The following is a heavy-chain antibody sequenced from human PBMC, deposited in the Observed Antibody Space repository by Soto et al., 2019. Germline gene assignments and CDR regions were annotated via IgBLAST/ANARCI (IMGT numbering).Heavy chain of an antibody. CDR2: INPHSGGT. D-gene: IGHD3-10*01. CDR1: GYTFTGYY. J-gene: IGHJ5*02. Sequence: ASVKVSCKASGYTFTGYYLHWVRQAPGQGLEWMGWINPHSGGTNYAQNFQGRVAMTRDTSISTAYMDLSRLRSDDSAVYYCAICFCPTYLNNTRRRYYYNWMDPWGHGTLVTVSS. CDR3: AICFCPTYLNNTRRRYYYNWMDP. V-gene: IGHV1-2*02.